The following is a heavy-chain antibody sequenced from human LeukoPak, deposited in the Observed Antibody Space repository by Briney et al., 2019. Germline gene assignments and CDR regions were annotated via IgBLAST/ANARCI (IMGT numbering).Heavy chain of an antibody. CDR2: INTDGSST. D-gene: IGHD6-19*01. V-gene: IGHV3-74*01. Sequence: GGSLRLSCAASGFTFSNYWMHWVRQAPGKGLVWVSRINTDGSSTSYVDSVKGRFTISRDNAKNTLYLQMNSLRAEDTAVYYCAKDGEQWLVSGPDAFDIWGQGTMVTVSS. CDR1: GFTFSNYW. J-gene: IGHJ3*02. CDR3: AKDGEQWLVSGPDAFDI.